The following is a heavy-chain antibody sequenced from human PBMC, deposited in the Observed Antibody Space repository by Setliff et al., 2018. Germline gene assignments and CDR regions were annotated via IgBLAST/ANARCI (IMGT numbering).Heavy chain of an antibody. CDR1: GGSISSGGYY. Sequence: SETLSLTCTVSGGSISSGGYYWTWIRQHPGKGLEWIGHIYYSGTTYYNPSLKSRVSMSVDTSKNHFSLKLTSVTATDTAVYYCARDRTYYASGTYTRYFDYWGQGILVTVSS. CDR3: ARDRTYYASGTYTRYFDY. D-gene: IGHD3-10*01. V-gene: IGHV4-31*03. CDR2: IYYSGTT. J-gene: IGHJ4*02.